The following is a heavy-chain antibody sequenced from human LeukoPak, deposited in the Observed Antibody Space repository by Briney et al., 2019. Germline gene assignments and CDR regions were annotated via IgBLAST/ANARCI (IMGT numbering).Heavy chain of an antibody. Sequence: PGGSLRLSCAASGFTFSSYTMHWVRQAPGKGLEWVAVTSYDGSNKYHADSVKGRFTISRDNSKNTVFLQLNSLRAEDTAVYYCAKGGGWLYYFDYWGQGTLVTVSS. V-gene: IGHV3-30-3*01. D-gene: IGHD4-23*01. CDR1: GFTFSSYT. J-gene: IGHJ4*02. CDR3: AKGGGWLYYFDY. CDR2: TSYDGSNK.